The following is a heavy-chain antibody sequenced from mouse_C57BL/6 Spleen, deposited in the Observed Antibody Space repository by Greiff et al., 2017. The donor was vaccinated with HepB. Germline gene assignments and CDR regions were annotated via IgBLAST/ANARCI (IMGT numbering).Heavy chain of an antibody. CDR2: INYDGSST. Sequence: EVKLMESEGGLVQPGSSMKLSCTASGFTFSDYYMAWVRQVPEKGLEWVANINYDGSSTYYLDSLKSRFIISRDNAKNILYLQMSSLKSEDTATYYCARGVNWDYFDYWGQGTTLTVSS. CDR1: GFTFSDYY. V-gene: IGHV5-16*01. J-gene: IGHJ2*01. CDR3: ARGVNWDYFDY. D-gene: IGHD4-1*01.